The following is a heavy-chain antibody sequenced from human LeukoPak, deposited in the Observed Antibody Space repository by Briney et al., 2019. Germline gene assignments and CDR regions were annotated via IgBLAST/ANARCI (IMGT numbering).Heavy chain of an antibody. D-gene: IGHD5-18*01. J-gene: IGHJ6*03. CDR2: ISSSSTYI. Sequence: GGSLRLSCTASGFTFSSYSMNWVRQAPGKGLEWVSFISSSSTYIYYAESVKGRFTISRDNAKNSLYLQMNSLRVEDTALYYCAKDIGRVDTASTYMDVWGKGTTVTISS. CDR3: AKDIGRVDTASTYMDV. V-gene: IGHV3-21*04. CDR1: GFTFSSYS.